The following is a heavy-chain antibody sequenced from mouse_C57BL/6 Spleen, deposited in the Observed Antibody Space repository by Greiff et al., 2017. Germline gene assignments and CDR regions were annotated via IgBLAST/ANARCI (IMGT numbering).Heavy chain of an antibody. J-gene: IGHJ2*01. CDR1: GYTFTSYW. D-gene: IGHD4-1*01. V-gene: IGHV1-64*01. CDR3: ARWGTGTVYFDY. Sequence: VQLQQSGAELVKPGASVKLSCKASGYTFTSYWMHWVKQRPGQGLEWIGMIHPNSGSTNYNEKFKSKATLTVDKSSSTAYMQLSSLTSEDSAVYYCARWGTGTVYFDYWGQGTTLTVSS. CDR2: IHPNSGST.